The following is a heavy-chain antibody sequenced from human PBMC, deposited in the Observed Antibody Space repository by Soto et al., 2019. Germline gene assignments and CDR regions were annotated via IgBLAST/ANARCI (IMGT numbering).Heavy chain of an antibody. CDR3: ARLNRDYYYYGMDV. J-gene: IGHJ6*02. V-gene: IGHV4-4*02. CDR2: IDQNGIT. CDR1: GDPISSSKR. Sequence: SETLSLTCAVSGDPISSSKRWTWVRQTPGKGLEWIGKIDQNGITNYNPSLESRVTILKDSSKNQLSLKLTSVTAVDSAVYYCARLNRDYYYYGMDVWGQGATVTVSS.